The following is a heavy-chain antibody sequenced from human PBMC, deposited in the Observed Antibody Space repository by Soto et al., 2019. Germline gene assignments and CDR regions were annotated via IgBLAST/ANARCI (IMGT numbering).Heavy chain of an antibody. J-gene: IGHJ5*02. D-gene: IGHD2-8*01. CDR1: GGSISSGGYS. V-gene: IGHV4-30-2*01. CDR3: ARGWADCTNLVDRECAFRKFDP. CDR2: IYYSGST. Sequence: QLQLQESGSGLVKPSQTLSLTCAVSGGSISSGGYSWSWIRQPPGKGLEWIGYIYYSGSTYYNPSLKSRVTISVDRSKNQFSLRLTSVTAADTAVYYCARGWADCTNLVDRECAFRKFDPWGQGTLVTVSS.